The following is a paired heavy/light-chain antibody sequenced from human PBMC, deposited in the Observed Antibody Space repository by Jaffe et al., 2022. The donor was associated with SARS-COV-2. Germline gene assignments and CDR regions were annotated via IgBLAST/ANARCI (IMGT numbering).Heavy chain of an antibody. Sequence: EVQLVESGGGLVQPGGSLRLSCAASGFPFSSYWMSWVRQAPGRGLEWVANIKSDGSEIYYVDSVRGRVTISRDNAKDSLYLQMNSLRAEDTAVYYCAKDRNVGAFDIWGQGTMVTVSS. CDR2: IKSDGSEI. CDR3: AKDRNVGAFDI. CDR1: GFPFSSYW. J-gene: IGHJ3*02. D-gene: IGHD1-26*01. V-gene: IGHV3-7*03.
Light chain of an antibody. V-gene: IGKV1-39*01. Sequence: DIQMTQSPSSLSASVGDRVTITCRASQSISTFLNWYQQNPGKAPKLLIYAASSLQRGVPSRFSGSGSGTDFTLTINSLQPEDFATYYCQQSYTIPRTFGQGTKVEIK. J-gene: IGKJ1*01. CDR3: QQSYTIPRT. CDR1: QSISTF. CDR2: AAS.